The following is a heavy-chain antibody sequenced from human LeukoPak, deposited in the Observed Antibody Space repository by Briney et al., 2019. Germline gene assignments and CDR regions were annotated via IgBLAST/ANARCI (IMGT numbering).Heavy chain of an antibody. V-gene: IGHV4-39*07. CDR1: GDSISSTTYY. D-gene: IGHD2-8*01. CDR3: ARVTNSLAFDI. CDR2: IFYSGST. J-gene: IGHJ3*02. Sequence: SETLSLTCTVSGDSISSTTYYWRWIRQPPGRGLAWIANIFYSGSTYYNLSLKSRVTILLDTSKNQFSLRLSSVTAPDTAVYYCARVTNSLAFDIWGQGTMVTVSS.